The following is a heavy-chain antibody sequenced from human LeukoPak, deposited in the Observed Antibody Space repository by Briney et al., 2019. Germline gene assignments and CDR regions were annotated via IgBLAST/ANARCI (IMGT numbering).Heavy chain of an antibody. Sequence: GVSLRLSCAASGFTLSSYWMHWVRQAPGKGLVWVSHINGYWSSATYADSVKGRLTISRENAKNTLYLQMKSLRAEDTAVYYCARPSYSSGWGLNPAYYYYMDVWGKGNTVIVSS. CDR3: ARPSYSSGWGLNPAYYYYMDV. D-gene: IGHD6-19*01. CDR1: GFTLSSYW. J-gene: IGHJ6*03. CDR2: INGYWSSA. V-gene: IGHV3-74*03.